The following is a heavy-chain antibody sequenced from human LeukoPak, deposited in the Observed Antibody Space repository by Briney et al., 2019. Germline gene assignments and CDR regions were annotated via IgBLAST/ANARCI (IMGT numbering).Heavy chain of an antibody. Sequence: KPSETLSLTCTVSGGSISSSGYYWGWIRQPPGKGLEWIGSIHYSGNTYYNSSLKSRVTISVDTSKNQFSLKLSSVTAADTAVYYCARHRDQWLAAFDYWGQGTLVTVSS. CDR3: ARHRDQWLAAFDY. CDR1: GGSISSSGYY. D-gene: IGHD6-19*01. CDR2: IHYSGNT. J-gene: IGHJ4*02. V-gene: IGHV4-39*01.